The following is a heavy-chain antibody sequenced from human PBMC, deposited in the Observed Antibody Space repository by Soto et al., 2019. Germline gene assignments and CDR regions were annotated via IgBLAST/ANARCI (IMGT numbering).Heavy chain of an antibody. Sequence: TGGSLRLSCATSGFTFSSYDMHWVRQATGKGLEWVSAIGTAGDPYYPGSVKGRFTISRENAKNSLYLQMNSLRAGDTAVYYCARSTVGYAFDIWGQGTMVTVSS. CDR3: ARSTVGYAFDI. CDR2: IGTAGDP. D-gene: IGHD4-17*01. CDR1: GFTFSSYD. V-gene: IGHV3-13*05. J-gene: IGHJ3*02.